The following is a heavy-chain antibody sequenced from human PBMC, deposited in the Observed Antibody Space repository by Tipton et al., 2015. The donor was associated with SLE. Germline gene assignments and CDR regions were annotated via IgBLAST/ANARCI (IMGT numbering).Heavy chain of an antibody. Sequence: SAIYYADSVKCRFTISRDNAKNSLYLQMNSLRAEDTAVYYCARDLYDFWSGYSSYYHYYGMDVWGQGTTVTVSS. V-gene: IGHV3-48*04. J-gene: IGHJ6*02. CDR3: ARDLYDFWSGYSSYYHYYGMDV. D-gene: IGHD3-3*01. CDR2: SAI.